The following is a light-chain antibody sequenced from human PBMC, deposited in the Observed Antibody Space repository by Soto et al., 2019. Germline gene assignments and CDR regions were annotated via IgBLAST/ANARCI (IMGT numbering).Light chain of an antibody. Sequence: DIQMTQSPSSLSASVGDRVTITCRASQGIRNDLAWYQQKPGTAPKRLIYAASSLQSGVPSRFSGSGSGTEFTLTISSLQPEDFATYYCLQHNNYPPLTFGQGTRLEIK. V-gene: IGKV1-17*01. CDR3: LQHNNYPPLT. CDR2: AAS. J-gene: IGKJ5*01. CDR1: QGIRND.